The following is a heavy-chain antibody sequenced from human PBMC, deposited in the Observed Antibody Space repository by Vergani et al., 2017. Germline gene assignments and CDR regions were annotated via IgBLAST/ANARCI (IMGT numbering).Heavy chain of an antibody. V-gene: IGHV1-2*02. J-gene: IGHJ6*02. D-gene: IGHD1-26*01. CDR1: GYTFTGYY. Sequence: QVQLVQSGAEVKKPGASVKVSCKASGYTFTGYYMHWVRQAPGQGLEWMGWINPNSGGTNHAQKFQGRVTMTRDTSISTAYMELSRLRSDDTAVYYCARDLVVGATYYYYGMDVWGQGTTVTVSS. CDR3: ARDLVVGATYYYYGMDV. CDR2: INPNSGGT.